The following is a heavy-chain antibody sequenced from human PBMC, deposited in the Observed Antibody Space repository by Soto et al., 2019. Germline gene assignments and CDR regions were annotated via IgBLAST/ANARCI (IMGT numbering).Heavy chain of an antibody. J-gene: IGHJ4*02. CDR2: TYYRSKWYN. CDR1: GDSVSSNSAA. D-gene: IGHD5-12*01. Sequence: SQTVSLTCAISGDSVSSNSAAWSWIRQSPSRGLEWLGRTYYRSKWYNNYAVSVKSRITINPDTSKNQFSLQLNSVTPGDTAVYYCARDRLGDGYNDYWGQGPLVTVSS. V-gene: IGHV6-1*01. CDR3: ARDRLGDGYNDY.